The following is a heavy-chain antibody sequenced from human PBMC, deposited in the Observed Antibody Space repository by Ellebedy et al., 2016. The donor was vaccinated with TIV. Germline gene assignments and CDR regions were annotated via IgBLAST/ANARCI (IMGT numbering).Heavy chain of an antibody. V-gene: IGHV3-21*01. CDR1: GFTFSSYS. CDR2: ISGGSSSI. J-gene: IGHJ6*02. D-gene: IGHD2-8*01. CDR3: ARGACMLLSCRSGYGMDV. Sequence: PGGSLRLSCAASGFTFSSYSMNWVRQAPGTGLEWISSISGGSSSIYYGGSVKGRFTMSRDNAKNSVYLQMNSLRAEGTAVYYCARGACMLLSCRSGYGMDVWGQGTTVTVSS.